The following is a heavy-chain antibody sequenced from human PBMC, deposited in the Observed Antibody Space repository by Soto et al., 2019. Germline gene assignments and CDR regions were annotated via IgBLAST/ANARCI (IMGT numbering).Heavy chain of an antibody. D-gene: IGHD1-1*01. CDR2: MNPNSGNT. Sequence: QVQLVQSGAEVKKPGASVKVSCKASGYTFTSYDINWVRQATGQGLEWMGWMNPNSGNTAYAQKFQGRVTMTRNTSIRTAYRELSSLGSEDTAVYYCARKRTGNNYFDYWGQGTLVTVSS. V-gene: IGHV1-8*01. CDR3: ARKRTGNNYFDY. J-gene: IGHJ4*02. CDR1: GYTFTSYD.